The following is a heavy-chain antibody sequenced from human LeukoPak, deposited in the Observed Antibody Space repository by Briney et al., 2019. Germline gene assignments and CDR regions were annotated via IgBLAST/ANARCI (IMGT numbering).Heavy chain of an antibody. CDR1: GITLSNYA. Sequence: GGSLRLSCAVSGITLSNYAMSWVRQAPGKGLEWVAGVCDSGGSTKYADSVKGRFTISRDNPKNTLYLQMNSLRAEDTAVYFCAKRGVVIRVILVGFHKEAYYFDSWGQGALVTVSS. V-gene: IGHV3-23*01. CDR3: AKRGVVIRVILVGFHKEAYYFDS. D-gene: IGHD3-22*01. J-gene: IGHJ4*02. CDR2: VCDSGGST.